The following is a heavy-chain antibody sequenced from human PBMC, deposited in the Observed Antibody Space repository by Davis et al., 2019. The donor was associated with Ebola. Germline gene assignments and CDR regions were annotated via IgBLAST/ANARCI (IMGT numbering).Heavy chain of an antibody. V-gene: IGHV4-61*05. D-gene: IGHD2-2*01. CDR1: GGSTSSSRYY. J-gene: IGHJ6*02. CDR2: IYYSGST. Sequence: PSETLSLTCTVSGGSTSSSRYYWGWIRQPPGKGLEWIGYIYYSGSTNYNPYLESRVTISVDMSKNQFSLKLNSVTAADTAVYYCASGWGYCTSASCPSEYYGMDVWGQGTTVTVSS. CDR3: ASGWGYCTSASCPSEYYGMDV.